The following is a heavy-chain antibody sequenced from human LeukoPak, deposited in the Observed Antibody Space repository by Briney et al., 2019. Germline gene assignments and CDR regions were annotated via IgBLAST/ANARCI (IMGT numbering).Heavy chain of an antibody. D-gene: IGHD6-13*01. CDR1: GGSISSSSYY. CDR3: ARDVIGIITDSSPVVFGFDP. J-gene: IGHJ5*02. CDR2: IYYSGST. V-gene: IGHV4-39*07. Sequence: SETLSLTCTVSGGSISSSSYYWGWIRQPPGKGLEWIGSIYYSGSTYYNPSLKSRVTISVDTSKNQFSLKLSSVTAADTAVYYCARDVIGIITDSSPVVFGFDPWGQGTLVTVSS.